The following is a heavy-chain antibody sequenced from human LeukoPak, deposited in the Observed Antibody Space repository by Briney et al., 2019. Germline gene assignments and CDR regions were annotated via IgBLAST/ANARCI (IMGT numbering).Heavy chain of an antibody. CDR3: AKDQERYFDPQGYFDY. J-gene: IGHJ4*02. D-gene: IGHD3-9*01. CDR2: TRDKANNYIT. Sequence: GGSLRLSCAASGFTFSDHFMDWVRQAPGKGLEWVGRTRDKANNYITDYASSVKGRFTISRDDSKQSLHLQMNRLKSDDTAVYYCAKDQERYFDPQGYFDYWGQGTLVTVSS. CDR1: GFTFSDHF. V-gene: IGHV3-72*01.